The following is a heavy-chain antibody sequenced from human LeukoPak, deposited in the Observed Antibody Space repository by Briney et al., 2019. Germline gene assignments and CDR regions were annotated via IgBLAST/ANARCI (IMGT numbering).Heavy chain of an antibody. D-gene: IGHD2-2*01. CDR2: IYPGYSDT. Sequence: GESLKISRRGSGYSLTTYWIGLVRQMPRKGLEWMGIIYPGYSDTRYTPSFQGQVTMSADKSINTAYLQWSSLKAADTAMYYCARRQGCSSTSCPPDYWGQGTLVTVSP. V-gene: IGHV5-51*01. J-gene: IGHJ4*02. CDR3: ARRQGCSSTSCPPDY. CDR1: GYSLTTYW.